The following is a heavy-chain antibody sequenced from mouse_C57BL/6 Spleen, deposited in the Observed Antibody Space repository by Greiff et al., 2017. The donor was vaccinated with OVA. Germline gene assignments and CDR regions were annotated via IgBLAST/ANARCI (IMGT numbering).Heavy chain of an antibody. J-gene: IGHJ2*01. V-gene: IGHV1-59*01. CDR1: GYTFTSYW. CDR2: IDPSDSYT. Sequence: QVQLQQPGAELVRPGTSVKLSCKASGYTFTSYWMHWVKQRPGQGLEWTGVIDPSDSYTNYNQKFKGKATLTVDTSSSTAYMQLSSLTSEDSAVYYCARHRTAAFDYWGQGTTLTVSS. CDR3: ARHRTAAFDY. D-gene: IGHD3-3*01.